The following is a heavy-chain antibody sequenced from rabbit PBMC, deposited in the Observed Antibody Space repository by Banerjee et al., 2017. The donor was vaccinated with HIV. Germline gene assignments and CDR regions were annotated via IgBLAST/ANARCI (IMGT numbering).Heavy chain of an antibody. CDR2: ITGVSST. CDR3: ARDLAGVIGWNFNL. J-gene: IGHJ4*01. Sequence: QEQLVESGGDLVKPGASLTLTCAASGFTFSSYWMCWVRQAPGKGLEWIACITGVSSTYYASWAKGRFTISKTSSTTVTLQMTSLTAADTATYFCARDLAGVIGWNFNLWGPGTLVTVS. V-gene: IGHV1S45*01. CDR1: GFTFSSYW. D-gene: IGHD4-1*01.